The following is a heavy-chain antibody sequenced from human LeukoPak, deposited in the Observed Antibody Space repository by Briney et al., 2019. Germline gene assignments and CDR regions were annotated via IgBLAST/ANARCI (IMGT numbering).Heavy chain of an antibody. Sequence: PGGSLRLSCAASGFTFNSYWMSWVRQAPGKGLEWVANIKQDGSGKYYVDSVKGRFTISRDNAKNSLYLQMNSLRAEDTAVYYCARDQTKWEPLRRRDYYYMDVWGKGTTVTVSS. CDR3: ARDQTKWEPLRRRDYYYMDV. CDR2: IKQDGSGK. V-gene: IGHV3-7*01. D-gene: IGHD1-26*01. J-gene: IGHJ6*03. CDR1: GFTFNSYW.